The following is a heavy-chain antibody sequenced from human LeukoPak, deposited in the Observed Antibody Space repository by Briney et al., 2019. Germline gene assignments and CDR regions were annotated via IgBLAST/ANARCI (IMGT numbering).Heavy chain of an antibody. V-gene: IGHV1-46*01. D-gene: IGHD6-6*01. CDR3: ARSEYSKSTWLDP. CDR2: INPSGGTT. J-gene: IGHJ5*02. CDR1: GFKFTNFY. Sequence: GASVKISCKASGFKFTNFYFHWVRQAPGQGLEWMGIINPSGGTTTYAQKFQGNITMTRDTSTSTVYMEMTSLTSEDTAVYYCARSEYSKSTWLDPWGQGTLVTVSS.